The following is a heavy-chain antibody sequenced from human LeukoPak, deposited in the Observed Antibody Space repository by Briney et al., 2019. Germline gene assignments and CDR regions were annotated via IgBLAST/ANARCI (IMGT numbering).Heavy chain of an antibody. CDR2: INPNSGGT. J-gene: IGHJ3*02. V-gene: IGHV1-2*02. CDR3: ATFPPSRGRVAFDI. Sequence: GASVKVSCKASGYIFIGYYMHWVRQAPGQGFEWMGWINPNSGGTNYAQKFQGRVTMTRDTSISTAYMELSRPRSDDTAVYYCATFPPSRGRVAFDIWGQGTMVTVSS. CDR1: GYIFIGYY. D-gene: IGHD3-22*01.